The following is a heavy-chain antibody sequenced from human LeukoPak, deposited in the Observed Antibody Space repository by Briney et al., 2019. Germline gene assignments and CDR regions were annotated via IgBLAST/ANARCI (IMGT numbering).Heavy chain of an antibody. CDR2: IYYSGST. CDR3: ARHRTSGVGATSWFDP. V-gene: IGHV4-59*08. D-gene: IGHD1-26*01. CDR1: GGSISSYY. Sequence: SETLSLTCTVSGGSISSYYWSWIRQPPGKVLEWIGYIYYSGSTNYNPSLKSRVTISVDTSKNQFSLKLSSVTAADTAVYYCARHRTSGVGATSWFDPWGQGTLVTVSS. J-gene: IGHJ5*02.